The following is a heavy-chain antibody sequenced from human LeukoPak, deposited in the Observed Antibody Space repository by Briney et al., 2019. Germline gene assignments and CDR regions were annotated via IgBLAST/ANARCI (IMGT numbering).Heavy chain of an antibody. Sequence: GGSLRLSCATSGFTFRNYAMSWVRQAPGKGLEWVSCISNSGGTTYHADSVKGRFAISRDTSKNTLYLQMNSLRAEDTAVYYCARGHFFFYWGQGTLVTVSS. V-gene: IGHV3-23*01. CDR2: ISNSGGTT. CDR3: ARGHFFFY. CDR1: GFTFRNYA. J-gene: IGHJ4*02.